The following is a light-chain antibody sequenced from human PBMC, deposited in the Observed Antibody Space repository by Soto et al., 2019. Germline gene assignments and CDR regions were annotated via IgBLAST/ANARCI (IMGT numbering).Light chain of an antibody. CDR3: QQANSFPIT. Sequence: DIQMTQSPSSVSASVGDRVTITCRASQGISSWLAWHQQKPGRAPKLLIYAASILQSGVPSRFSGSGSGTDFTLTISRLQPEDFATYYCQQANSFPITFGQGTRLEIK. V-gene: IGKV1-12*01. CDR2: AAS. CDR1: QGISSW. J-gene: IGKJ5*01.